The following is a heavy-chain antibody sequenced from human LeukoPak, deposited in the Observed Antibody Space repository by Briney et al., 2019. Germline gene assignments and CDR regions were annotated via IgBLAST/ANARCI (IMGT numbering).Heavy chain of an antibody. V-gene: IGHV4-34*01. CDR2: INHSGST. J-gene: IGHJ5*02. Sequence: SETLSLTCAVYGGSLSGYYWSWIRQPPGKGLEWIGEINHSGSTNYNPSLKSRVTISVDTSKNQFSLKLSSVTAADTAVYYCARRTGGGWFDPWGQGILVTVSS. CDR1: GGSLSGYY. CDR3: ARRTGGGWFDP. D-gene: IGHD1-1*01.